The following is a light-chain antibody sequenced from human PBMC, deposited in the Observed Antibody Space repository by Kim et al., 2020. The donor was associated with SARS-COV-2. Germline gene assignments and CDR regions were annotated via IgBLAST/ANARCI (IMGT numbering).Light chain of an antibody. J-gene: IGLJ3*02. CDR3: LLSYSGARPWV. CDR2: DSS. Sequence: QAVVTQEPSLTVSPGGTVTLTCGSSTGAVTSGHYPYWFQQKPGQAPKTLIYDSSNKHSWTPARFSGSLLGGKAALTLSGAQPEDEAEYYCLLSYSGARPWVFGGETELTVL. CDR1: TGAVTSGHY. V-gene: IGLV7-46*01.